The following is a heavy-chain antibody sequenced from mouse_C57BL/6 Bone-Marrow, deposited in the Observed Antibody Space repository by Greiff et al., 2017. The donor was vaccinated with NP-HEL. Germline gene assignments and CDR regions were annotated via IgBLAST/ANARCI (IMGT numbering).Heavy chain of an antibody. Sequence: VQLKESGGGLVKPGGSLKLSCAASGFTFSDYGMHWVRQAPEKGLEWVAYISSGSSTIYYADPVKGRFTISRDNAKNTLFLQMTSLRSEDTAMYYCARGPHYYAMDYWGQGTSVTVSS. CDR3: ARGPHYYAMDY. J-gene: IGHJ4*01. CDR2: ISSGSSTI. CDR1: GFTFSDYG. V-gene: IGHV5-17*01.